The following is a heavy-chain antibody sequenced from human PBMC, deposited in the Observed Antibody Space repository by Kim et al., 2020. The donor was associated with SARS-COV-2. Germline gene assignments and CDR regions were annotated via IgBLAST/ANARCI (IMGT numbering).Heavy chain of an antibody. Sequence: ASVKVSCKASGYTFTSYGISWVRQAPGQGLEWMGWISAYNGNTNYAQKLQGRVTMTTDTSTSTAYMELRSLRSDDTAVYYCARDGGNDYGGNGDYYYYGMDVWGQGTTVTVSS. CDR1: GYTFTSYG. CDR3: ARDGGNDYGGNGDYYYYGMDV. CDR2: ISAYNGNT. J-gene: IGHJ6*02. D-gene: IGHD4-17*01. V-gene: IGHV1-18*04.